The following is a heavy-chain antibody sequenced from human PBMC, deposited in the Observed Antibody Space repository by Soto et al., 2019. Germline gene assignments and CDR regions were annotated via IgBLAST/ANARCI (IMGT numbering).Heavy chain of an antibody. CDR1: GFSVSTSGEG. Sequence: QITLKESGPTLVKPTQTLTLTCTFSGFSVSTSGEGVAWIRQPPGMALEWLALIYWDGDERYSPFLQIRVTITKDTSKNQVVLTMTNMDPVDTATYYCAHKGGRGAAMDVWGQGTTVTVSS. CDR3: AHKGGRGAAMDV. J-gene: IGHJ6*02. D-gene: IGHD2-15*01. CDR2: IYWDGDE. V-gene: IGHV2-5*02.